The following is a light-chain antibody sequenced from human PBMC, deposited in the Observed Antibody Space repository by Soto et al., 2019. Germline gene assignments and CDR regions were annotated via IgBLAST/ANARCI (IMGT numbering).Light chain of an antibody. Sequence: EIVLTQSPATLSLSPGERATLSCRASQSVGSYLSWYQQKPGLAPRLLIYDASNRATGIPARFSGSGSGTDFTLTISSLEPEDFAVYYCQQRSSWPRTFGQGTKVDIK. V-gene: IGKV3-11*01. CDR1: QSVGSY. CDR3: QQRSSWPRT. J-gene: IGKJ1*01. CDR2: DAS.